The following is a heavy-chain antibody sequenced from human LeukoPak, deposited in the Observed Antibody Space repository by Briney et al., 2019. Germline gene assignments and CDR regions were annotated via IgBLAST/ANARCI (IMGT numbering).Heavy chain of an antibody. D-gene: IGHD5-18*01. CDR1: GGTFSSYA. CDR3: ARGIGYLNYYMDV. V-gene: IGHV1-69*05. CDR2: IIPIFGTA. J-gene: IGHJ6*03. Sequence: ASVKVSCKASGGTFSSYAISWVRQAPGQGLEWMGGIIPIFGTANYAQKFQGRVTMTRNTSISTAYMELRSLRSDDTAVYYCARGIGYLNYYMDVWGKGTTVTISS.